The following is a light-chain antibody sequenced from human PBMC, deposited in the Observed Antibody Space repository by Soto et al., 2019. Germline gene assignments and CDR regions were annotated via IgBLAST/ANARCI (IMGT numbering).Light chain of an antibody. CDR2: DVS. V-gene: IGLV2-14*01. Sequence: QSALTQSASVSGSPGQSITISCTGTSSDVGGYNYVSWYQQHPAKAPKLIIYDVSNRPSGVSTRFSGSNSGNTASLTISGPQAEDEADYSFSSYRSTNSWVFGGGTQLTV. CDR3: SSYRSTNSWV. J-gene: IGLJ3*02. CDR1: SSDVGGYNY.